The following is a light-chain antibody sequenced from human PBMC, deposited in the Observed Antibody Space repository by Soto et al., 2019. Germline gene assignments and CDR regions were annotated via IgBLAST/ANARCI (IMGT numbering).Light chain of an antibody. V-gene: IGKV4-1*01. J-gene: IGKJ1*01. CDR2: WAS. CDR1: QSVLYNSNNKNY. Sequence: DIAMTQSPDSLAVSLGERATINCKSSQSVLYNSNNKNYLAWYQQKPGQPPKLLIYWASTRESGVPDRFSGSGSGTDFTLTISSLQAEDVAVYYCQQYYILPWTFGQGTKVEIK. CDR3: QQYYILPWT.